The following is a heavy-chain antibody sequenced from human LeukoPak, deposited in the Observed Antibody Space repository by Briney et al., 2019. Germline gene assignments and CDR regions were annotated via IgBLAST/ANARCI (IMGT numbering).Heavy chain of an antibody. V-gene: IGHV3-33*01. CDR3: ASAAGPFDN. D-gene: IGHD6-13*01. J-gene: IGHJ4*02. CDR1: GFIFSTYG. CDR2: IWFDGSNK. Sequence: GGSLRLSCVASGFIFSTYGMHWVRQAPGKGPEWVAVIWFDGSNKYYADSVKGRFTISRDNSKNTLYLEMNSLRVEDTAVYYCASAAGPFDNWGQGTLVTVPS.